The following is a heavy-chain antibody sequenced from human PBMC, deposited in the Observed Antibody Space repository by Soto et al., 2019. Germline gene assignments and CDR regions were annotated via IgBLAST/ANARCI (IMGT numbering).Heavy chain of an antibody. Sequence: SQTLSLTCDISGDSVSSNSAAWNWIRQTPSRGLEWLGRTYYRSKWYINYAVSVKSRITVNPDTSKNQFSLQLNSVAPEDTAVYYCARGSWDDVTGHYYMDVWGKGTTVTVSS. D-gene: IGHD1-1*01. CDR2: TYYRSKWYI. CDR3: ARGSWDDVTGHYYMDV. CDR1: GDSVSSNSAA. V-gene: IGHV6-1*01. J-gene: IGHJ6*03.